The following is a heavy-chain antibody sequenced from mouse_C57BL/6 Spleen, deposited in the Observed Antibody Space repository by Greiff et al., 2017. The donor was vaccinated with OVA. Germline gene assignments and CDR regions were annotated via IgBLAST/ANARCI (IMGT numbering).Heavy chain of an antibody. CDR1: GYTFTSYW. CDR3: ARGGSSPYYAMDY. CDR2: IDPSDSYT. V-gene: IGHV1-69*01. Sequence: QVQLQQPGAELVMPGASVKLSCKASGYTFTSYWMHWVKQRPGQGLEWIGEIDPSDSYTNYNQKFKGKSTLTVDKSSSTAYMQLSSLTSEDSAVYYCARGGSSPYYAMDYLGQGTSVTVSS. J-gene: IGHJ4*01. D-gene: IGHD1-1*01.